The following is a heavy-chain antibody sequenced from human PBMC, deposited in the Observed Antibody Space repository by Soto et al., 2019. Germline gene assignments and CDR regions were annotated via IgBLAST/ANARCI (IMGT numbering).Heavy chain of an antibody. CDR3: ASAYCSSTSCYMFDY. CDR1: GYSFTSYW. CDR2: IYPGDSDT. V-gene: IGHV5-51*01. D-gene: IGHD2-2*01. Sequence: GESLKISCKGSGYSFTSYWIGWVRQMPGKGLEWMGIIYPGDSDTRYSPSFQGQVTISADKSISTAYLQWSSLKASDTAMYYCASAYCSSTSCYMFDYWGQGTLVTVSS. J-gene: IGHJ4*02.